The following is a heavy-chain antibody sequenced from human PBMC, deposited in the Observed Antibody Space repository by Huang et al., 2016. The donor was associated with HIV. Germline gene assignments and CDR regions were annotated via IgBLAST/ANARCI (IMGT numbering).Heavy chain of an antibody. Sequence: QIRLVQSGAEVKKPGASVRVSCQASGYAFSDYGFSWVRRAPGEGPEWGGWIRASNGETNYGQRFQGRVTWTTDTATTTVYMDLRSLRSDDTAVYYCARDPKYHSFPYFRQRRGIEIWGQGTVVTVSS. D-gene: IGHD3-16*01. J-gene: IGHJ3*02. CDR3: ARDPKYHSFPYFRQRRGIEI. CDR1: GYAFSDYG. V-gene: IGHV1-18*04. CDR2: IRASNGET.